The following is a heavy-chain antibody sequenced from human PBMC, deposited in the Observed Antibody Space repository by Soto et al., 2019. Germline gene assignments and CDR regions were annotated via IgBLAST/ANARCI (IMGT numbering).Heavy chain of an antibody. J-gene: IGHJ6*03. CDR1: GGTFSNYT. CDR2: IIPILGIA. Sequence: QVQLVQSGAEVKKPGSSVKVSCKASGGTFSNYTISWVRQAPGQGLEWMGRIIPILGIANYAQKFQGRVTITADKSTSTAYMELSSLRSEDTAVYYCARGWVETDYYYYYMDVWGKGTTVTVSS. V-gene: IGHV1-69*02. D-gene: IGHD1-26*01. CDR3: ARGWVETDYYYYYMDV.